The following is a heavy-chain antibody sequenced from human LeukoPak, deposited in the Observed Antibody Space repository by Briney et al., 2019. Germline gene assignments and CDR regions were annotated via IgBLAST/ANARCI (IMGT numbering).Heavy chain of an antibody. Sequence: GGSLRLSCAASGFTFSRYWMNWVRQAPGKGLEWVGSIKEDGSEKSYVDSVKGRFTISRDSAKNSLYLQMNSLRAEDTAVYYCVSCGTTTCIIRFDHWGQGTLVTVSS. J-gene: IGHJ4*02. CDR1: GFTFSRYW. V-gene: IGHV3-7*01. D-gene: IGHD2-2*01. CDR2: IKEDGSEK. CDR3: VSCGTTTCIIRFDH.